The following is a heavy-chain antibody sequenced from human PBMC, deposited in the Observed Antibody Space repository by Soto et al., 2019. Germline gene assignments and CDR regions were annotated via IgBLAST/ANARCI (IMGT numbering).Heavy chain of an antibody. V-gene: IGHV4-59*01. Sequence: SETLSLTCTVSGGSISSYYWSWIRQPPGKGLEWIGYIYYSGSTNYNPSLKSRVTISVDTSKNQFSLKLSSVTAADTAVYYCARERGATYDAFDIWGQGTMVTVS. CDR3: ARERGATYDAFDI. J-gene: IGHJ3*02. CDR2: IYYSGST. D-gene: IGHD1-26*01. CDR1: GGSISSYY.